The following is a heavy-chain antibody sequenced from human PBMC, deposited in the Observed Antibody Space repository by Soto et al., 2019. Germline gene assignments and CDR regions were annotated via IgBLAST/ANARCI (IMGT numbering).Heavy chain of an antibody. CDR1: GGSISSGGYY. Sequence: SETLSLTCTVPGGSISSGGYYWSWIRQHPGKGLEWIGYIYYSGSTYYNPSLKSRVTISVDTSKNQFSLKLSSVTAADTAVYYCARVKTGIAALRAPFDYWGQGTLVTVSS. V-gene: IGHV4-31*03. CDR2: IYYSGST. J-gene: IGHJ4*02. CDR3: ARVKTGIAALRAPFDY. D-gene: IGHD6-13*01.